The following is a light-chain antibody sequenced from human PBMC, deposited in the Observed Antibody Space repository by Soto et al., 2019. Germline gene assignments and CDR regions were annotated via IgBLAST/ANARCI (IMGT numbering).Light chain of an antibody. V-gene: IGKV3-20*01. CDR1: QSVSTRY. CDR3: QQYGGSPAIT. CDR2: GAS. Sequence: EIVLTQSPGALSLSPGERATLCRASQSVSTRYLGWYQQKPGQAPRPLVYGASSRATGVPNRFSGSGSATDFTLTISRVEPEDFGVYYCQQYGGSPAITFGQGTRLEIK. J-gene: IGKJ5*01.